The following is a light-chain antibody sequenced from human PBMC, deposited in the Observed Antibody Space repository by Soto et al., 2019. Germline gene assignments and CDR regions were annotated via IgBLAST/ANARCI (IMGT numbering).Light chain of an antibody. V-gene: IGKV1-5*01. Sequence: DIQRTQSPSTLSASVGDRVTITCRASQSISSWLAWYQQKPGKAPKLLIYDASNLESGVPSRFSGGGSGTDVSLTISILQPDDVATYYCQQYNYFWAFGQGTRLDIK. CDR2: DAS. CDR1: QSISSW. CDR3: QQYNYFWA. J-gene: IGKJ1*01.